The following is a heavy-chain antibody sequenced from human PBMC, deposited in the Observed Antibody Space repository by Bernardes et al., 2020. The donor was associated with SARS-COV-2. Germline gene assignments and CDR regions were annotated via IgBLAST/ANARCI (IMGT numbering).Heavy chain of an antibody. CDR1: GFTFEDDT. CDR2: VSWDGGTT. CDR3: ATERQSLTVFGVGHDAFDF. D-gene: IGHD3-3*01. V-gene: IGHV3-43*01. J-gene: IGHJ3*01. Sequence: GRSLKPACAASGFTFEDDTMHWVRRVPGKGLEWVSLVSWDGGTTNYADSVKGRFIISRDSSRNTVHLQMDSLRKEDTALYYCATERQSLTVFGVGHDAFDFWGQGTMVTVSS.